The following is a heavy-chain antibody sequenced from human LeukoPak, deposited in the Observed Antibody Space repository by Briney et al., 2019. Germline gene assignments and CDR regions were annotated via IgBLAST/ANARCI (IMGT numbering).Heavy chain of an antibody. CDR3: ARVQQLVPIFDY. CDR1: GGTFSSYA. J-gene: IGHJ4*02. Sequence: ASVKVSCKASGGTFSSYAISWVRQAPGQGLEWMGGIIPIFGTANYAQKFQGRVTITTDESTSTAYMELSSLRSEDTAAYYCARVQQLVPIFDYWGQGTLVTVSS. V-gene: IGHV1-69*05. CDR2: IIPIFGTA. D-gene: IGHD6-13*01.